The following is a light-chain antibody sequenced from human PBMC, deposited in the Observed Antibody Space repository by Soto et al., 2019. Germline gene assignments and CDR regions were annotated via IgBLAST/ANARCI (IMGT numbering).Light chain of an antibody. Sequence: EIVMTQSPATLSVSPGERATLSCRASQSVSSYLAWYQQKPGQSPRLLIYGASSRATGIPARFSGSGSGTEFTLTISSLQSEDFAVYYCQHSGTFGPGTKVDI. CDR3: QHSGT. CDR2: GAS. CDR1: QSVSSY. V-gene: IGKV3-15*01. J-gene: IGKJ3*01.